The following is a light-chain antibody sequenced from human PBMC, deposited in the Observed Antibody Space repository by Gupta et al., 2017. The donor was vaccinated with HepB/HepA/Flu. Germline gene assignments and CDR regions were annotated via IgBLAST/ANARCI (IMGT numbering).Light chain of an antibody. CDR1: QSVSSE. J-gene: IGKJ4*01. Sequence: EIVLAQSPPTLSLSPGESATLSCRASQSVSSELAWYKQQPGQAPRLLIYDASKRDTGITARFSGSGSGKNXTLTISXRVQEDFAVYFYQQSSSWPSISFGXGTKVEIK. CDR2: DAS. V-gene: IGKV3-11*01. CDR3: QQSSSWPSIS.